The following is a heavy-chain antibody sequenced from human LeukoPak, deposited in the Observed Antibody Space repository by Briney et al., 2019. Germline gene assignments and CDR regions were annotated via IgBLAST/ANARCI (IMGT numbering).Heavy chain of an antibody. CDR1: GFTFSSYA. Sequence: TGGSLRLSCAASGFTFSSYALHWVRQAPGKGLEWVAIISYDGSNKYYADSVKGRFTISRDNSKNTLYLQMNNLRAEDTAVYCCARTSAGIPNDYWGQGTLVTVSS. D-gene: IGHD2-2*02. V-gene: IGHV3-30-3*01. J-gene: IGHJ4*02. CDR2: ISYDGSNK. CDR3: ARTSAGIPNDY.